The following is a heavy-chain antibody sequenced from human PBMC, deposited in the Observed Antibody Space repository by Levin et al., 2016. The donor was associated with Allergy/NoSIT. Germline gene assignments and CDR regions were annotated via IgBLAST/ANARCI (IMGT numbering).Heavy chain of an antibody. CDR2: ISGSGGST. V-gene: IGHV3-23*01. Sequence: PGKGLEWVSAISGSGGSTYYADSVKGRFTISRDNSKNTLYLQMNSLRAEDTAVYYCANMVGAPAGGYYYYYYGMDVWGQGTTVTSP. CDR3: ANMVGAPAGGYYYYYYGMDV. D-gene: IGHD3-10*02. J-gene: IGHJ6*02.